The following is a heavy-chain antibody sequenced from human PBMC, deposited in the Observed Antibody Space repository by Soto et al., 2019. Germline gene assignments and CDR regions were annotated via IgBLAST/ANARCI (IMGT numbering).Heavy chain of an antibody. CDR2: ISAYNGNT. CDR3: ARHCEYCSGASFGY. J-gene: IGHJ4*02. CDR1: GYTFTSYG. D-gene: IGHD2-15*01. V-gene: IGHV1-18*01. Sequence: GASVKVSCKASGYTFTSYGISWVRQAPGQGLEWMGWISAYNGNTKYAQKLQGRVTMTTDTSTSTAYMELRSLRSDDTAVYYCARHCEYCSGASFGYWGQGTLVTVSS.